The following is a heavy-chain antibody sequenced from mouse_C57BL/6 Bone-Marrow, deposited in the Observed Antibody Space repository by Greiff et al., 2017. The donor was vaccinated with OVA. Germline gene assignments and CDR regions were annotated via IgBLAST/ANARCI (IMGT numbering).Heavy chain of an antibody. V-gene: IGHV1-53*01. Sequence: QVHVKQSGTELVKPGASVKLSCKASGYTFTSYWMHWVKQRPGQGLEWIGNINPSNGGTNYNEKFKSQATLTVDKYSSQAYMQLSSLTSEDSAVYYCARRRYYYGGSGWFAYWGQGTLVTVSA. CDR1: GYTFTSYW. CDR2: INPSNGGT. J-gene: IGHJ3*01. D-gene: IGHD1-1*01. CDR3: ARRRYYYGGSGWFAY.